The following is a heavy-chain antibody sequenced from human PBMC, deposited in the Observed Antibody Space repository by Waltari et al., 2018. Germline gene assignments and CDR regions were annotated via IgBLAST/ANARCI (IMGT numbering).Heavy chain of an antibody. CDR2: IKQDGSEK. D-gene: IGHD6-13*01. J-gene: IGHJ4*02. CDR3: TRGGRDSSWYWRD. Sequence: EVQLVESGGGLAQPGGSLRLSCAASGLSFSTYGMTWVRQASGKGPEWVANIKQDGSEKYYMDSVKGRFTISRDNAKNSLYLQMNNLRVEDTAVYYCTRGGRDSSWYWRDWGQGTLVTVSS. CDR1: GLSFSTYG. V-gene: IGHV3-7*01.